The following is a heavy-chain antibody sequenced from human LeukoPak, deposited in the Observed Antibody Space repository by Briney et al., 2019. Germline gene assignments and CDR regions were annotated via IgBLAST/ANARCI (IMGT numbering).Heavy chain of an antibody. Sequence: ASVKVSCKASGYTFTSYAMNWVRQAPGQGLEWMGWTNPTSGGTNYAQKFQGRVTMTRDTSISTAYMELRSLKSDDTAVYYCARDEGQQLGHWGQGTLVTVSS. CDR1: GYTFTSYA. J-gene: IGHJ4*02. V-gene: IGHV1-2*02. CDR2: TNPTSGGT. CDR3: ARDEGQQLGH. D-gene: IGHD6-13*01.